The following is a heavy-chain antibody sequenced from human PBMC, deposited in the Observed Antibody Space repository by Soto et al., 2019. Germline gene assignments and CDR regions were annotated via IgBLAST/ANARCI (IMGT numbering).Heavy chain of an antibody. D-gene: IGHD3-22*01. CDR3: AREIWDYYDSSPHMGPLDY. CDR2: IIPIFGTA. J-gene: IGHJ4*02. CDR1: GGTFSSYA. V-gene: IGHV1-69*01. Sequence: QVQLVQSGAEVKKPGSSVKVSCKASGGTFSSYAISWVRQAPGQGLEWMGGIIPIFGTANYAPKFQGRVTITADESTSTAYMELSSLRSEDTAVYYCAREIWDYYDSSPHMGPLDYWGQGTLVTVSS.